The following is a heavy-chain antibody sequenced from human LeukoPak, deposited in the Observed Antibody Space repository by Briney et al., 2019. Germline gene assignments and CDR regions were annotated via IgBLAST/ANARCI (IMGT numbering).Heavy chain of an antibody. V-gene: IGHV3-30*02. CDR1: GFTFGSYG. CDR3: AKGFKQIVVVPAQHYFDN. CDR2: IRSDGSNK. D-gene: IGHD2-21*02. J-gene: IGHJ4*02. Sequence: GGSLRLSCAASGFTFGSYGMHWVRQAPGKGLEWVTFIRSDGSNKYYADSVKGRFTISRDNSKNTLYLQMNTLIADDTAVYYCAKGFKQIVVVPAQHYFDNWGQGPLVTVSS.